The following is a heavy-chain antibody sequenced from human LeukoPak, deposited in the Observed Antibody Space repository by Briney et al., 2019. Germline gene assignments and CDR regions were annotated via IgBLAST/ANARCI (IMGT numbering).Heavy chain of an antibody. CDR3: ARATIPYYYMDV. V-gene: IGHV3-21*01. CDR1: GFTFSSYE. J-gene: IGHJ6*03. Sequence: PGGSLRLSCAASGFTFSSYEMNWVRQAPGKGLEWVSSISSSSSYIYYADSVKGRFTISRDNAKNSLYLQVNSLRAEDTAVYYCARATIPYYYMDVWGKGTTVTVSS. CDR2: ISSSSSYI. D-gene: IGHD3-3*01.